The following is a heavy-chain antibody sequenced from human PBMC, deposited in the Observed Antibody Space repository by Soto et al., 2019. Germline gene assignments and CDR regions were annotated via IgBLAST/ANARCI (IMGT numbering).Heavy chain of an antibody. Sequence: VASVKVSCKASGYTFTGYYMHWVRQAPGQGLEWMGWINPNSGGTNYAQKFQGWVTMTRDTSISTAYMELSRLRSDDTAVYYCARSPDSSSPDSYYYYYYGMDVWGQGTTVTVSS. D-gene: IGHD6-6*01. J-gene: IGHJ6*02. CDR2: INPNSGGT. CDR1: GYTFTGYY. V-gene: IGHV1-2*04. CDR3: ARSPDSSSPDSYYYYYYGMDV.